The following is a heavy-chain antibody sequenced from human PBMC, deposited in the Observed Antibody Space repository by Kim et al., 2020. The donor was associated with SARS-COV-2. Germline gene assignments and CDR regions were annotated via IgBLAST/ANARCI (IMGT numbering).Heavy chain of an antibody. Sequence: SETLSLTCAVYGGSFSGYYWSWIRQPPGKGLEWIGEINHSGSTNYNPSLKSRVTISVDTSKNQFSLKLSSVTAADTAVYYCARGTWGGYSGYDSPAAGFRGYYYYGIDVWGQGTTVTVSS. CDR3: ARGTWGGYSGYDSPAAGFRGYYYYGIDV. CDR1: GGSFSGYY. V-gene: IGHV4-34*01. CDR2: INHSGST. J-gene: IGHJ6*01. D-gene: IGHD5-12*01.